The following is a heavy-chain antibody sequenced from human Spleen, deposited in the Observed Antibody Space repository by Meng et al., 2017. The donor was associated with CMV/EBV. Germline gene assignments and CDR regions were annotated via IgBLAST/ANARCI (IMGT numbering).Heavy chain of an antibody. D-gene: IGHD3-10*01. Sequence: GGSLRLSCAASGFTFSDYAMSWVRQAPGRGLEWVSGIIGSGGSTHYADSVKGRFTISRDSSKNTVNLEMNGLRADDTAVYYCTRDRGDLMYYFDYWGHGTLVTVSS. J-gene: IGHJ4*01. V-gene: IGHV3-23*01. CDR3: TRDRGDLMYYFDY. CDR2: IIGSGGST. CDR1: GFTFSDYA.